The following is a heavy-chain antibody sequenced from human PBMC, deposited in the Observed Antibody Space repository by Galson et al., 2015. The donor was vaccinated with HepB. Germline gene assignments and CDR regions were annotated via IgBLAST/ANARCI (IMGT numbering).Heavy chain of an antibody. Sequence: SVKVSCKASGGTFSNYAINWVRQAPGQGLEWMGGLIPIFGTANYAQKFQGRVTITADESTSTAYMRVSSLRSEDTAVYYCARSYQPLLAGGFDSWGQATLVTVSS. CDR2: LIPIFGTA. CDR1: GGTFSNYA. J-gene: IGHJ4*02. V-gene: IGHV1-69*13. CDR3: ARSYQPLLAGGFDS. D-gene: IGHD2-2*01.